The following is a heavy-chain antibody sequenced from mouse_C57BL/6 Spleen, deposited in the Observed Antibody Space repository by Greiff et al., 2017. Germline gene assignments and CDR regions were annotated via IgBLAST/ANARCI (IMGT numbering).Heavy chain of an antibody. CDR3: YSGSSYDAMDY. D-gene: IGHD1-1*01. CDR1: GYAFSSYW. J-gene: IGHJ4*01. CDR2: IYPGDGDT. Sequence: QVQLQQSGAELVKPGASVKISCKASGYAFSSYWMNWVKQRPGKGLAWIGQIYPGDGDTNYNGKFKGKATLTADKSSSTAYMQLSSLTSEDSAVYFCYSGSSYDAMDYWGQGTSVTVSS. V-gene: IGHV1-80*01.